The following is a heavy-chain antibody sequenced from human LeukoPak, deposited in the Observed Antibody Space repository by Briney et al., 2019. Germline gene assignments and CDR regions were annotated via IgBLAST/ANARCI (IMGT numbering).Heavy chain of an antibody. CDR2: ISAYNGNT. CDR3: ARDLTTPHWFDP. V-gene: IGHV1-18*01. J-gene: IGHJ5*02. Sequence: ASVKVSCKASGYTFTSYGISWVRQAPGQGLEGMGWISAYNGNTNYAQKLQGRVTMTTDTSTSTAYMELRSLRSDDTAVYYCARDLTTPHWFDPWGQGTLVTVSS. CDR1: GYTFTSYG. D-gene: IGHD1-1*01.